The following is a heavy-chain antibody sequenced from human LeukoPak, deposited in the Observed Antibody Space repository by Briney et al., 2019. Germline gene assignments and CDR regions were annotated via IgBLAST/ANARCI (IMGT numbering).Heavy chain of an antibody. CDR2: MNAGKSNT. D-gene: IGHD3-10*01. V-gene: IGHV1-3*01. Sequence: ASVKVSCKASGYTFSNYAMHWVRQAPGQRPEWLGWMNAGKSNTEYSQKLQGRVTITWDTAASTVNMEVTSLRTEDTAVYYCVRGCFAGSYRLDHWGQGTLVTVSS. CDR3: VRGCFAGSYRLDH. CDR1: GYTFSNYA. J-gene: IGHJ4*02.